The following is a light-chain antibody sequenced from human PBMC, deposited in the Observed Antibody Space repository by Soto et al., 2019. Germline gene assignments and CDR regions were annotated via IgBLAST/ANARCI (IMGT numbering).Light chain of an antibody. CDR3: SSYTSSSALIL. CDR2: DGN. CDR1: SSDVGGYNY. Sequence: QSVLTQPASVSGSPGQSITISCTGTSSDVGGYNYVSWYQQHPGNAPKLMIYDGNSRPSGVSNRFSGSKSGNTASLTISGLQAEDEADYYCSSYTSSSALILFGGGTKVTVL. V-gene: IGLV2-14*03. J-gene: IGLJ2*01.